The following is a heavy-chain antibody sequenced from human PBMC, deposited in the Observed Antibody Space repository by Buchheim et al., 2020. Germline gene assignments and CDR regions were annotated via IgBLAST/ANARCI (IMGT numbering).Heavy chain of an antibody. D-gene: IGHD1-26*01. Sequence: QVQLVESGGGVVQPGRSLRLSCAASGFTFSGYAMHWVRQAPGKGLEWVAVISYDGSNKYYADSVKGRFTISRDNSKNKLYLQMNSLRAEDTAVYYCARSLSGSLSYWYFDLWGRGTL. CDR1: GFTFSGYA. V-gene: IGHV3-30*04. CDR3: ARSLSGSLSYWYFDL. J-gene: IGHJ2*01. CDR2: ISYDGSNK.